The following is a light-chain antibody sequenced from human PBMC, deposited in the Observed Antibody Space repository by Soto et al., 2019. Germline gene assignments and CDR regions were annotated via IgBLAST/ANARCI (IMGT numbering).Light chain of an antibody. CDR1: NSNLGAGYD. J-gene: IGLJ3*02. Sequence: QSVLTQPPSVAGSPGQSVTISCTWNNSNLGAGYDVHWYQQLPGAAPKLVIFGNRNRPSGVPERFSGSKSGTSASLAITGLQAEDEADYYCQAYDYSLTAFVFGGGTQLTVL. CDR3: QAYDYSLTAFV. V-gene: IGLV1-40*01. CDR2: GNR.